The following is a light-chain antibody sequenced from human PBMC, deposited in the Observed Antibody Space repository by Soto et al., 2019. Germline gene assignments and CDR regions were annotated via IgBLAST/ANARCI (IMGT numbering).Light chain of an antibody. CDR2: DAF. CDR3: QHRRNWPWT. V-gene: IGKV3-11*01. J-gene: IGKJ1*01. Sequence: EIVLTQSPATLSLSPGERATLSCRASQSVSSYLAWYQQKPGQAPRLLIYDAFNRATGIPARFSGSGSGTDFTLTISSLEAEDFGVYYCQHRRNWPWTFGQGTKVEIK. CDR1: QSVSSY.